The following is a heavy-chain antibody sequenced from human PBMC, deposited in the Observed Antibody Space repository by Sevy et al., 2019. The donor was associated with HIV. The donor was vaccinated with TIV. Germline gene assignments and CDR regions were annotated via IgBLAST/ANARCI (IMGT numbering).Heavy chain of an antibody. CDR2: IGGSGDPT. V-gene: IGHV3-48*02. CDR3: ARDGTRLQY. J-gene: IGHJ4*02. Sequence: GGSLRLSCVVSGFMFSNFGMNWVRQVPGKGLEWVAYIGGSGDPTKYAESVKGRFTVSRDNAQNALFLQMNSLRDDDTGVYFCARDGTRLQYWGQGTLVTVSS. CDR1: GFMFSNFG. D-gene: IGHD2-21*02.